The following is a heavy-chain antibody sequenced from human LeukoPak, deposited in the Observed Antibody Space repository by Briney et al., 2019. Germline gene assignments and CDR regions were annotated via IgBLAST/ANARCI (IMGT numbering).Heavy chain of an antibody. CDR3: ASVRDAYNQGYWYFDL. D-gene: IGHD5-24*01. J-gene: IGHJ2*01. CDR1: GYTFTSYG. Sequence: ASVKVSCKASGYTFTSYGISWVRQAPGQGLEWMGWISTYNGNTNYAQKLQGRVTMTTHTSTTTAYMELRSLRSDDTAMYYCASVRDAYNQGYWYFDLWGRGTLVSVSS. CDR2: ISTYNGNT. V-gene: IGHV1-18*01.